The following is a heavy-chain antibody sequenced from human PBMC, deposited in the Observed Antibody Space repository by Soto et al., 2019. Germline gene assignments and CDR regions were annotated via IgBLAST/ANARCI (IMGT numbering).Heavy chain of an antibody. CDR1: GFTFSSYA. D-gene: IGHD1-26*01. V-gene: IGHV3-23*01. J-gene: IGHJ4*02. CDR3: AKEEVGAILFDY. CDR2: ISGSGGRT. Sequence: GGSLRLSCAASGFTFSSYAMSWVRQAPGKGLEWVSAISGSGGRTYYADSVKGRFTISRDNSKNTLYLQMNSLRAEVTAVYYCAKEEVGAILFDYWGQGTLVTVSS.